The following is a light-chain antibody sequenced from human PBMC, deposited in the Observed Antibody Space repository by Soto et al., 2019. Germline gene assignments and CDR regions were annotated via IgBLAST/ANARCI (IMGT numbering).Light chain of an antibody. CDR1: QSVSSSY. CDR2: GAS. CDR3: QQYGTSPPAT. J-gene: IGKJ3*01. Sequence: EIVLTQSPGTLSLSPGERATLSCRASQSVSSSYLAWYQQKPGQAPRLLIYGASSRATGIPDRFSGSWSGTDFTLTISRLEPEYFAVYYCQQYGTSPPATFGPGTKVDIK. V-gene: IGKV3-20*01.